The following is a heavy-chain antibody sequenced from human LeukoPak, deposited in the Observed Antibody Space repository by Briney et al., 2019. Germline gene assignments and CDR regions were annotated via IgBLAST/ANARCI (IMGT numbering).Heavy chain of an antibody. J-gene: IGHJ4*02. V-gene: IGHV3-7*01. CDR2: IKDVGSEK. CDR1: GFTFSSYW. CDR3: ARDGVYAGFDY. D-gene: IGHD2-8*01. Sequence: GGSLRLSCAASGFTFSSYWMSWARQAPGKGLEWVANIKDVGSEKYYVDSVKGRFTISRDNARNSLYLQMNSLRVEDTAVYYCARDGVYAGFDYWGQGTLVT.